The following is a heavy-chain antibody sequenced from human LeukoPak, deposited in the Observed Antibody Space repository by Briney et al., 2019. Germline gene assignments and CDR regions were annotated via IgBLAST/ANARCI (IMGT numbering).Heavy chain of an antibody. Sequence: ASVKVSCKASGYTFTGYYMHWVRQAPGQGLEWMGWINPNSGGTNYAQKFQGRVTMTRDTSISTAYMELSRLRSDDTAVYYCARVVLAAISYYYGMDVWGQGTTVTVSS. CDR3: ARVVLAAISYYYGMDV. J-gene: IGHJ6*02. CDR2: INPNSGGT. CDR1: GYTFTGYY. V-gene: IGHV1-2*02. D-gene: IGHD2-2*01.